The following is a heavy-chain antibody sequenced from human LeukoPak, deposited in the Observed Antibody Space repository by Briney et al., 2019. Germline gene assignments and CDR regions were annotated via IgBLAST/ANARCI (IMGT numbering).Heavy chain of an antibody. J-gene: IGHJ4*02. Sequence: SETLSLTCTVSGGSISSSSYYWGWIRQPPGKGLEWIGSIYYSGSTYYNPSLKSRVTISVDTSKNQFSLKLSSVTAADTAVYYCARQGSSWYRFDYWGQGTLVTVSS. CDR2: IYYSGST. CDR3: ARQGSSWYRFDY. CDR1: GGSISSSSYY. V-gene: IGHV4-39*01. D-gene: IGHD6-13*01.